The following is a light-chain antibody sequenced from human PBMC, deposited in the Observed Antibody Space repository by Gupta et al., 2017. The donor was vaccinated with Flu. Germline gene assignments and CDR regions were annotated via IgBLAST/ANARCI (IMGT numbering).Light chain of an antibody. CDR2: DDS. V-gene: IGLV2-14*03. CDR3: NSYTTTNNVVV. Sequence: SCTATSCDIGGCDYVSCYLHRPATAPNLLLFDDSRRASGTPDRFSGSISATTASMTTTWLRAEDEAFYYCNSYTTTNNVVVFGGGTKLTVL. J-gene: IGLJ2*01. CDR1: SCDIGGCDY.